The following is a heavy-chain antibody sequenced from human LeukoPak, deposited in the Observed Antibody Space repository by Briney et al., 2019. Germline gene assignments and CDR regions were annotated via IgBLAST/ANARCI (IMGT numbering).Heavy chain of an antibody. J-gene: IGHJ4*02. D-gene: IGHD3-22*01. CDR1: GFTFSSYA. CDR2: ISGSGGST. V-gene: IGHV3-23*01. CDR3: AKGVNYYDSSGYYDY. Sequence: GGSLRLSCAASGFTFSSYAMSWVRQAPGKGLEGVSAISGSGGSTYYADSVKGRFTISRDNSKNTLYLQMNSLRAEDTAVYYCAKGVNYYDSSGYYDYWGQGTLVTVSS.